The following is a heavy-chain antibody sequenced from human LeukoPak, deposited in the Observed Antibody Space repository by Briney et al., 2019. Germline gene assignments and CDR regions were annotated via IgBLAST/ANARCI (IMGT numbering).Heavy chain of an antibody. Sequence: GGSLRLSCAASGFTVSSNYMSWVRQAPGKGLEWVSLISWDGGSTYYADSVKGRFTISRDNSKNSLYLQMNSLRTEDTALYYCAKDMRAAAGNFDYYGMDVWGQGTTVTVSS. J-gene: IGHJ6*02. V-gene: IGHV3-43*01. CDR2: ISWDGGST. CDR3: AKDMRAAAGNFDYYGMDV. D-gene: IGHD6-13*01. CDR1: GFTVSSNY.